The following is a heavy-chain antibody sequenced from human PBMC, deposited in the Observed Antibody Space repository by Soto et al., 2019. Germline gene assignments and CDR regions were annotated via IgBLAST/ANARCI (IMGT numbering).Heavy chain of an antibody. J-gene: IGHJ5*02. D-gene: IGHD3-3*01. Sequence: QVQLQESGPGLVKPSQTLSLTCTVSGGSISSGDYYWSWIRQHPGKGLEWIGYIYYSGSTYYNPSLKSRVTISVDTSKNEFSLKLSPLTAADTAVYYCARWWSGSRQGFDPWGQGTLVTVSS. CDR2: IYYSGST. CDR1: GGSISSGDYY. CDR3: ARWWSGSRQGFDP. V-gene: IGHV4-31*03.